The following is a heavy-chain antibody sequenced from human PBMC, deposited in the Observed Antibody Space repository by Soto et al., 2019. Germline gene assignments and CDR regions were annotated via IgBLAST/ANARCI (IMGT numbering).Heavy chain of an antibody. V-gene: IGHV3-33*01. CDR1: GFTFSSYG. Sequence: QVQLVESGGGVVQPGRSLRLSCVASGFTFSSYGMHWVRQAPGKGLEWVAVIWYDGSNKYYADSVKGRFTISRDNSKNTLYLQMNSLRAEDTAVYYCARDSSIAARTYYYYGMDVWGQGTTVTVSS. D-gene: IGHD6-6*01. J-gene: IGHJ6*02. CDR3: ARDSSIAARTYYYYGMDV. CDR2: IWYDGSNK.